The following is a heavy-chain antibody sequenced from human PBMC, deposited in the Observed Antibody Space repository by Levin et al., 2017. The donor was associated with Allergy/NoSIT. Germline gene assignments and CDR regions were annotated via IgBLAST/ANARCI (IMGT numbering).Heavy chain of an antibody. J-gene: IGHJ5*02. CDR3: ARDIGYCISTSCPNWFDP. D-gene: IGHD2-2*03. CDR1: GDSIHSGGYS. V-gene: IGHV4-30-2*01. CDR2: IYHSGST. Sequence: SQTLSLTCAVSGDSIHSGGYSWSWIRQPPGKGLEWIGYIYHSGSTYYNPSLESRVTISVDRSKNQFSLELSSVTAADTAVYYCARDIGYCISTSCPNWFDPWGQGTLVTVSS.